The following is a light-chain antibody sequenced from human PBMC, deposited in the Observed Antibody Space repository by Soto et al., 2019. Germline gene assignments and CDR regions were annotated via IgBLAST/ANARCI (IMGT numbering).Light chain of an antibody. J-gene: IGKJ1*01. CDR2: GTS. CDR3: QQYGSSGT. CDR1: ERLYSAY. V-gene: IGKV3-20*01. Sequence: EVVLTQSTGPLWFCLAVRGCEXRRASERLYSAYLGWYQQKPGQAPRLLIYGTSSRATGIPDRFSGSGSGTGFTLTISRLEPEDFAVYYCQQYGSSGTFGQGTKVDI.